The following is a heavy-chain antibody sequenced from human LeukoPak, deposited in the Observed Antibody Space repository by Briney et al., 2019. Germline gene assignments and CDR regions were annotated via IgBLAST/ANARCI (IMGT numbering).Heavy chain of an antibody. CDR1: GFTFSSYV. V-gene: IGHV3-23*01. CDR3: ATPVRFLEWFDH. D-gene: IGHD3-3*01. CDR2: ISGSGSNT. Sequence: GSLRLSCAASGFTFSSYVMTWVRQAPGKGLEWVSAISGSGSNTYYSDPVKGRFTISRDNSKNTLFLQMNSLRAEDTAVYYCATPVRFLEWFDHWGQGTLVTVSS. J-gene: IGHJ5*02.